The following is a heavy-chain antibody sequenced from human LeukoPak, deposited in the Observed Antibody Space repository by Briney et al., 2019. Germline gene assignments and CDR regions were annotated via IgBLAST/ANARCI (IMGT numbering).Heavy chain of an antibody. CDR2: INSDGSST. Sequence: GGSLRLSCAASGFTFSSYWMHWVRHAPGKGLVWVSRINSDGSSTSYADSVKGRFTISRDNAKNTLYLQMNSLRAEDTAVYYCARSPPGIWWLHNTSVDYWGQGTLVTVSS. CDR3: ARSPPGIWWLHNTSVDY. J-gene: IGHJ4*02. D-gene: IGHD5-12*01. CDR1: GFTFSSYW. V-gene: IGHV3-74*01.